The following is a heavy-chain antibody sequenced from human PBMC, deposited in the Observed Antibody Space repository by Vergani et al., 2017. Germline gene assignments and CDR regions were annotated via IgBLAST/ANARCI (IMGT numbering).Heavy chain of an antibody. CDR1: GFTFSSYA. Sequence: EVQLLESGGGLVQPGGSLRLSCAASGFTFSSYAMSWVRQAPGKGLEWVSAIYSGGSTYYADSVKGRFTISRDNSKNTLYLQMNSLRAEDTAVYYCARARYYYDSSGYYKTEYYFDYWGQGTLVTVSS. J-gene: IGHJ4*02. D-gene: IGHD3-22*01. CDR2: IYSGGST. V-gene: IGHV3-23*05. CDR3: ARARYYYDSSGYYKTEYYFDY.